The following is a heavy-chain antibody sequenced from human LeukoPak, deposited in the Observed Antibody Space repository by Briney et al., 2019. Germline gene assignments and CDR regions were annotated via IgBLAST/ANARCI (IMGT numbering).Heavy chain of an antibody. J-gene: IGHJ4*02. V-gene: IGHV4-39*01. Sequence: SETLSLTCTVSGGSISSSSYYWGWIRQPPGKGLEWIGSIYYSGSTYYNPSLKSRVTISVDTSKNQFSLKLSSVTAADTAVYYCARQEQWLVGADYWGQGTLVTASS. CDR3: ARQEQWLVGADY. CDR1: GGSISSSSYY. D-gene: IGHD6-19*01. CDR2: IYYSGST.